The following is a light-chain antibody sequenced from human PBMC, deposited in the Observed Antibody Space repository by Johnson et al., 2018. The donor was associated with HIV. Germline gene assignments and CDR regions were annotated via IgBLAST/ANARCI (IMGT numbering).Light chain of an antibody. CDR1: SSNIGNNY. CDR2: DHN. J-gene: IGLJ1*01. Sequence: QSVLTQPPSVSAAPGQKVTISCSGSSSNIGNNYVSWYQQLPGTAPKLLIYDHNKRPSGIPDRFSGSKSGTSATLGITGLQTGDEADYYCGTWDSSLSAGVFGTGTKVTGL. V-gene: IGLV1-51*01. CDR3: GTWDSSLSAGV.